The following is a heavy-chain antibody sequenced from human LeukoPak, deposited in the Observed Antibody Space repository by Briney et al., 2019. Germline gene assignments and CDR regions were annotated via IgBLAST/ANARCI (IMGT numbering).Heavy chain of an antibody. D-gene: IGHD3-22*01. CDR1: GGSFSGYY. CDR2: INHSGST. CDR3: ARGRKSVYYYDSSGYYVKDAIDI. J-gene: IGHJ3*02. V-gene: IGHV4-34*01. Sequence: RSETLSLTCAVYGGSFSGYYWSWIRQPPGKGLEWIGEINHSGSTNYNPSLKSRVTISVDTSKNQFSLKLSSVTAADTAVYYCARGRKSVYYYDSSGYYVKDAIDIWGQGTMVTVSS.